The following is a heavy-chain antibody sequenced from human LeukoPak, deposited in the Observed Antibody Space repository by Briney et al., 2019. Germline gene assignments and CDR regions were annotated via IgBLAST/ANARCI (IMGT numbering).Heavy chain of an antibody. V-gene: IGHV3-23*01. CDR2: FSGSGGPT. CDR3: AKVWNQFGSGSHLDYMDV. Sequence: GGSLRLSCTASGLVFSMYGMSWVRQAPGTGLEWVSAFSGSGGPTYYADSVKGRFTISRDNSMNTLYLQMNDLRVEDTAVYYCAKVWNQFGSGSHLDYMDVWGKGTTVTVS. J-gene: IGHJ6*03. CDR1: GLVFSMYG. D-gene: IGHD3-10*01.